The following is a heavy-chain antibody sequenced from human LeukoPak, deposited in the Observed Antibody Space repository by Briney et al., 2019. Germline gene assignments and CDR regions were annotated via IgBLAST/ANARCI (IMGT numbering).Heavy chain of an antibody. Sequence: GGSLRLSCAASGFTFSNYVMHWVRQAPGKGLEGVAFIRYDGSTKCYADSVKGRFTISRDNSKNTLYLQMNSLRAEDTAVYYCAKDGTTSTYYYFDYWGQGTLVTVSS. D-gene: IGHD2/OR15-2a*01. CDR1: GFTFSNYV. CDR2: IRYDGSTK. J-gene: IGHJ4*02. V-gene: IGHV3-30*02. CDR3: AKDGTTSTYYYFDY.